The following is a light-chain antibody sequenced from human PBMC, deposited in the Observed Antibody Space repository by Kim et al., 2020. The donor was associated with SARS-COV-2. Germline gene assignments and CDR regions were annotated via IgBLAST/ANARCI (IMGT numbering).Light chain of an antibody. CDR2: GAS. Sequence: ASPEERATLSCRASRRISTDLAWYQQKPGQAPRLLLYGASTRATGVPARFSGSGSGTEFTLTIDSLQSADFALYYCQQYYTWPGTFGQGTKVDIK. CDR3: QQYYTWPGT. V-gene: IGKV3-15*01. CDR1: RRISTD. J-gene: IGKJ1*01.